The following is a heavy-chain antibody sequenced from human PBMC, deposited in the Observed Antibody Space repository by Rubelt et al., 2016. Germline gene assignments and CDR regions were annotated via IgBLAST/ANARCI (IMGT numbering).Heavy chain of an antibody. V-gene: IGHV2-5*02. CDR1: GASISSSSYY. J-gene: IGHJ4*02. Sequence: QESGPGLVKPSETLSLTCAVSGASISSSSYYWGWIRQPPGEALEWLAVYYWDDAKHYSPSLKSRLTITKDTSKNQVGLTMTNMEPVDTATYYCAHRRDKYTSGWYYFDYWGQGSLVTVSA. CDR2: YYWDDAK. CDR3: AHRRDKYTSGWYYFDY. D-gene: IGHD6-19*01.